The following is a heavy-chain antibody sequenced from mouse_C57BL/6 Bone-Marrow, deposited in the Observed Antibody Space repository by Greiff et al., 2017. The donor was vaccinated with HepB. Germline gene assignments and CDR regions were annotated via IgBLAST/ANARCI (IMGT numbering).Heavy chain of an antibody. CDR1: GYSITSDY. Sequence: EVQGVESGPGLAKPSQTLSLTCSVTGYSITSDYWNWIRKFPGNKLEYMGYISYSSSTYYNPSLKSRISITRDTTKNQNYLQLNSVTTDDTATDYCARALYYGSSYGYFDVWGTGTTVTVSS. V-gene: IGHV3-8*01. CDR3: ARALYYGSSYGYFDV. J-gene: IGHJ1*03. D-gene: IGHD1-1*01. CDR2: ISYSSST.